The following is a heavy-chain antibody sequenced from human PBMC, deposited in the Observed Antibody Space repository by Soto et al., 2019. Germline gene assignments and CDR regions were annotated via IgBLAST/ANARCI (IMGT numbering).Heavy chain of an antibody. D-gene: IGHD3-22*01. J-gene: IGHJ6*02. CDR2: IYPGDSDT. V-gene: IGHV5-51*01. CDR1: GYSFTSYW. CDR3: ARISSSGYYYYYYGMDV. Sequence: PGASLEISAKVSGYSFTSYWIGCVRRMPGKGLEWMGIIYPGDSDTRYSPSFQGQVTISADKSISTAYLQWSSLKASDTAMYYCARISSSGYYYYYYGMDVWGQGTTVTVSS.